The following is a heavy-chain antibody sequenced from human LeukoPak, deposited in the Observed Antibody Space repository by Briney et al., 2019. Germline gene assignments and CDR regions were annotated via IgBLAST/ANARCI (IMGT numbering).Heavy chain of an antibody. CDR3: ARGGGGSYYAWFDP. D-gene: IGHD1-26*01. J-gene: IGHJ5*02. CDR1: GYTFTGYY. Sequence: ASVTVSCKASGYTFTGYYMHWVRPAPGQGLEWMGWINPNSGGTNYAQKFQGWVTMTRDTSISTAYMELSRLRSDDTAVYYCARGGGGSYYAWFDPWGQGTLVTVSS. V-gene: IGHV1-2*04. CDR2: INPNSGGT.